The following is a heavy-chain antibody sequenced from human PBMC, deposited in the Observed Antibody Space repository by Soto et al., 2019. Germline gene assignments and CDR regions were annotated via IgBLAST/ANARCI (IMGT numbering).Heavy chain of an antibody. CDR3: AYSSTPFDY. D-gene: IGHD6-13*01. J-gene: IGHJ4*02. Sequence: EVQLLESGGGLVQPGGSLRLSCAASGFTFSSYAMSWVRQAPGKGLEWVSAISGSGGSTYYADSVKGRFTISRDNSENTLYLPMSRLRAEDTAVYYCAYSSTPFDYWGQGTLVTVSS. V-gene: IGHV3-23*01. CDR2: ISGSGGST. CDR1: GFTFSSYA.